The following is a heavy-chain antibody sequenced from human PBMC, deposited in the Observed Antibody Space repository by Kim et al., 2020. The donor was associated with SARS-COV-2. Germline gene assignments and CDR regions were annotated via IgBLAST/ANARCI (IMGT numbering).Heavy chain of an antibody. CDR1: GFTFSSFG. Sequence: GGSLRLSCAASGFTFSSFGMHWVRQAPGKGLEWVAVISYDGSYKSYADSVKGRFTISRDSPKNTLHLQMNSLRGEDTAVYYCARDYRGYCGGGSCNDLGYWGQGTLVTVSS. CDR3: ARDYRGYCGGGSCNDLGY. V-gene: IGHV3-30*03. J-gene: IGHJ4*02. D-gene: IGHD2-15*01. CDR2: ISYDGSYK.